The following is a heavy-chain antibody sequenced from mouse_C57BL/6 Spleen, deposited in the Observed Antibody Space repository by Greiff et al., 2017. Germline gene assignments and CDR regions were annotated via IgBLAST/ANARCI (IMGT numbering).Heavy chain of an antibody. CDR1: GYNFNSYW. CDR2: IDPNRGGT. Sequence: VQLQQPGAELVKPGASVKLSCKASGYNFNSYWMHWVKQRPGRGLEWIGRIDPNRGGTKYNEKFKSKATLTVDKPSSTAYMQLSSLTSEDSAVYYCARSTVVPPWLAYWGQGTLVTVSA. V-gene: IGHV1-72*01. D-gene: IGHD1-1*01. CDR3: ARSTVVPPWLAY. J-gene: IGHJ3*01.